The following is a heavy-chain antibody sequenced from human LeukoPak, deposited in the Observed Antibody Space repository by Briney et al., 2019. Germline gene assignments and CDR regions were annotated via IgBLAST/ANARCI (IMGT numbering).Heavy chain of an antibody. CDR3: ARVRGGGAGFDY. D-gene: IGHD3-10*01. J-gene: IGHJ4*02. CDR1: GFTFSSYE. CDR2: ISSSGSTI. V-gene: IGHV3-48*03. Sequence: GSLRLSCAASGFTFSSYEMNWVRQAPGKGLEWVSYISSSGSTIYYADSVKGRFTISRDNAKNSLYLQMNSLRAEDTAVYYCARVRGGGAGFDYWGQGTLVTVSS.